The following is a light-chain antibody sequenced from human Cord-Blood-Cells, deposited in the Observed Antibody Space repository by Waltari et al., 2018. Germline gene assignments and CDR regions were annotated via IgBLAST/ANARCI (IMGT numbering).Light chain of an antibody. CDR1: QSLLPSNGYNY. J-gene: IGKJ1*01. CDR2: LGS. Sequence: DIVMTQSPLSLPVTPGEPASISCTSSQSLLPSNGYNYLDWYLQKPGQSPQLLVYLGSSRASGDPDRFSGSGSGIDYTLKFSRVEAEDVGVYYGMQALQTPRTVGQGSKVEIK. CDR3: MQALQTPRT. V-gene: IGKV2-28*01.